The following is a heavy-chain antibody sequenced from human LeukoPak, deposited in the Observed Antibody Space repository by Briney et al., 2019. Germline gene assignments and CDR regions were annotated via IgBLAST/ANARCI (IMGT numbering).Heavy chain of an antibody. J-gene: IGHJ6*02. CDR2: ISSSSSYI. D-gene: IGHD3-22*01. CDR1: GFTFSSYS. CDR3: ARDLFDSSGYYYVGPYYYYYGMDV. V-gene: IGHV3-21*01. Sequence: GGSLRLSCAASGFTFSSYSMNWVRQAPGKGLEWVSSISSSSSYIYYADSVKGRFTISRDNAKNSLYLQMHSLRAEDTAVYYCARDLFDSSGYYYVGPYYYYYGMDVWGQGTTVTVSS.